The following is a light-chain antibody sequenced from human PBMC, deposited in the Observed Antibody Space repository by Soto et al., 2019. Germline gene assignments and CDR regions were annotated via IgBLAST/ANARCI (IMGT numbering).Light chain of an antibody. CDR2: DVS. J-gene: IGLJ2*01. V-gene: IGLV2-14*01. Sequence: QLVLTQPASVSGSPGQSITISCTGTSSDVGGYNFVSWYRQHPGEAPKLVIYDVSSRPSGVSNRFSGSRSDNTASLTISGLQAEDEADYYCGSYRSDSTVVFGGGTQLTVL. CDR3: GSYRSDSTVV. CDR1: SSDVGGYNF.